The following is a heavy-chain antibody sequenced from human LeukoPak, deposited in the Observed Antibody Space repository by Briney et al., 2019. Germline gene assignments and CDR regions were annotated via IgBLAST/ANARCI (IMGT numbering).Heavy chain of an antibody. V-gene: IGHV3-23*01. D-gene: IGHD4-11*01. CDR1: GFTFSSYA. J-gene: IGHJ4*02. Sequence: GGSLRLSCAASGFTFSSYAMSWVRQAPGKGLEWVSAISGSGGSTYYADSVKGRFTIPRDNAKNSLYLQMNSLGAEDTALYYCARTTVTVTTGNFDYWGQGTLVTVSS. CDR3: ARTTVTVTTGNFDY. CDR2: ISGSGGST.